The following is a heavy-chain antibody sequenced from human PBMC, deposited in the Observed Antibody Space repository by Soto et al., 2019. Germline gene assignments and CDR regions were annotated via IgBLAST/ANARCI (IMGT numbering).Heavy chain of an antibody. J-gene: IGHJ4*02. D-gene: IGHD1-26*01. V-gene: IGHV3-33*01. CDR2: IWYDGTNK. Sequence: GGSLSLSCGASGFRYSTYGMHWVRQAPGKGLEWVAVIWYDGTNKKYADSVKGRFTISRDNSKSTLYLQMNTLRAEDTGVYYCARTDCDSSTCPSDLVGATTMDYWGQGTPVTVSS. CDR1: GFRYSTYG. CDR3: ARTDCDSSTCPSDLVGATTMDY.